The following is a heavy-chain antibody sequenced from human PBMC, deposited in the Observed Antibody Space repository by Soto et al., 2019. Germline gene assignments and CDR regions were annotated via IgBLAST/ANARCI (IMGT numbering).Heavy chain of an antibody. V-gene: IGHV3-15*01. J-gene: IGHJ5*02. CDR2: IKGKSNGGAT. D-gene: IGHD2-21*02. CDR1: GFTFRDAS. CDR3: TTDKGNRPYCGGDCYFRA. Sequence: EVQLVESGGGLVKPGESLRLSCAASGFTFRDASMSWVRQTPGKGLEWVGRIKGKSNGGATDYAAPVKGRFTISRDDSKNTLYLQMNSLNTEDTAVYYCTTDKGNRPYCGGDCYFRAWGQGTLVTVFS.